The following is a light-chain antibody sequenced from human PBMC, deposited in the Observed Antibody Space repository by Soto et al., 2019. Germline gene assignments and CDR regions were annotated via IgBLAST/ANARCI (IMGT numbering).Light chain of an antibody. CDR1: SSDVGGYNY. V-gene: IGLV2-11*01. Sequence: QSVLTQPRSMSGTPGQTVTISCTGTSSDVGGYNYVSWYQQHPGKAPKLMIYDVSKRPSGVPDRFSGSKSGNTASLTISGLQAEDEADYYCCSYAGSYVFGNGTKGTVL. CDR2: DVS. CDR3: CSYAGSYV. J-gene: IGLJ1*01.